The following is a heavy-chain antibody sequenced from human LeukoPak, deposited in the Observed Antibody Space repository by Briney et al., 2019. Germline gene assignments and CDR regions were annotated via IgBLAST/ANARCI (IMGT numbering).Heavy chain of an antibody. CDR2: ISSDGRNE. D-gene: IGHD6-19*01. J-gene: IGHJ5*02. V-gene: IGHV3-30*04. Sequence: RSLRLSCAASGFTFINYAMHWARQAPGKGLEWVAVISSDGRNEYYADSVKGRLTISGDNSKNTLYLQINGLRAADTAVYYCARGHTSGWFGASWGQGTLLTVSS. CDR1: GFTFINYA. CDR3: ARGHTSGWFGAS.